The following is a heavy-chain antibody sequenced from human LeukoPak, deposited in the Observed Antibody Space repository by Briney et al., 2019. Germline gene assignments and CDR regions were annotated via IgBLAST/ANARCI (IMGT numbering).Heavy chain of an antibody. CDR3: AKTGSSGPYYYYYMDV. CDR1: GFIFSSYG. D-gene: IGHD3-22*01. V-gene: IGHV3-30*02. CDR2: IRYDGSNK. J-gene: IGHJ6*03. Sequence: GGSLRLSCAASGFIFSSYGMHWVRQAPGKGLEWVAFIRYDGSNKDYADSVKGRFTISRDNPKNTLYLQMNSLRAEDTAVYYCAKTGSSGPYYYYYMDVWGKGTTVTVSS.